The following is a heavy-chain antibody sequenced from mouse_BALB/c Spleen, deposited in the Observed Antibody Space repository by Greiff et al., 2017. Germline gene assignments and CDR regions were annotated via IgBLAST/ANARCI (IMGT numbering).Heavy chain of an antibody. CDR3: AGKGGGYYYAMDY. J-gene: IGHJ4*01. D-gene: IGHD1-2*01. V-gene: IGHV1-14*01. CDR2: INPYNDGT. CDR1: GYTFTSYV. Sequence: EVQLQQSGPELVKPGASVKMSCKASGYTFTSYVMHWVKQKPGQGLEWIGYINPYNDGTKYNEKFKGKATLTSDKSSSTAYMELSSLTSEDSAVYYCAGKGGGYYYAMDYWGQGTSVTVSS.